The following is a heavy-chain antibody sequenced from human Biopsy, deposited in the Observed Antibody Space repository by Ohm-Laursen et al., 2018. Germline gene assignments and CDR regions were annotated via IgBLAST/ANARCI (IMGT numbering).Heavy chain of an antibody. CDR2: VYYTGST. CDR1: GDSISSYY. CDR3: ARTPRDSFWSGSYKRGLWFDP. D-gene: IGHD3-3*01. Sequence: GTLSLTCTVSGDSISSYYWSWIRQPPGKGLEWIGYVYYTGSTDYNPSLQSRVTISVDTSKNHFSLRLRSVTPADTAVYYCARTPRDSFWSGSYKRGLWFDPWGQGTLVIVSS. J-gene: IGHJ5*02. V-gene: IGHV4-59*01.